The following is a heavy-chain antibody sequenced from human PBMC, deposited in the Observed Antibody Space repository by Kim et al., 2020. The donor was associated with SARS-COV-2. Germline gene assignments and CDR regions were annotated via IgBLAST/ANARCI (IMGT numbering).Heavy chain of an antibody. Sequence: ADPVRAGRTTPRDNAKNSLYLQMNSRRAEDTAVYYCARLIAAAPSGMDVWGQGTTVTVSS. D-gene: IGHD6-13*01. J-gene: IGHJ6*02. CDR3: ARLIAAAPSGMDV. V-gene: IGHV3-7*01.